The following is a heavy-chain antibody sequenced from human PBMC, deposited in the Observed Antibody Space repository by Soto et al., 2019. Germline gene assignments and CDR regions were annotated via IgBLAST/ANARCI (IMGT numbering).Heavy chain of an antibody. CDR1: GFTFSSYS. D-gene: IGHD3-16*01. CDR2: ISSSSSTI. CDR3: ARDEGAEYYYYYGMGV. J-gene: IGHJ6*01. V-gene: IGHV3-48*02. Sequence: EVQLVESGGGLVQPGGYLRLSCAASGFTFSSYSMNWVRQAPGKGLERVSYISSSSSTIYYADSVNGRFTSSRDNAKTSLYLQMNSLRDEDTAVYYCARDEGAEYYYYYGMGVLGQGTTVTVSS.